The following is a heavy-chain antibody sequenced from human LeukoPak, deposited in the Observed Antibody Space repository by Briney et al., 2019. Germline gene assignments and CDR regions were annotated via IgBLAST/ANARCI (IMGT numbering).Heavy chain of an antibody. J-gene: IGHJ2*01. CDR3: ARDGPQYYDSSGYQAPGPNWYFDL. D-gene: IGHD3-22*01. V-gene: IGHV4-31*03. CDR2: IYYSGST. Sequence: PSETLSLTCTVSGGSISSGGYYWSWIRQHPGKGLEWIGYIYYSGSTYYNPSLKSRVTISVDTSKNQFSLKLSSVTAADTAVYYCARDGPQYYDSSGYQAPGPNWYFDLWGRGTLVTVSS. CDR1: GGSISSGGYY.